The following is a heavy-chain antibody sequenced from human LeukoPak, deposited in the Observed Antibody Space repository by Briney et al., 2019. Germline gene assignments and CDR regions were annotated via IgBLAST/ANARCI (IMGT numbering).Heavy chain of an antibody. D-gene: IGHD1-20*01. CDR2: FDPEDGET. CDR1: GYTLTELS. CDR3: ATAPNWNDAPFDY. Sequence: ASVKVSCKVSGYTLTELSMHWVRQAPGKGLERMGGFDPEDGETIYAQKFQGRVTMTEDTSTDTAYMELSSLRSEDTAVYYCATAPNWNDAPFDYWGQGTLVTVSS. J-gene: IGHJ4*02. V-gene: IGHV1-24*01.